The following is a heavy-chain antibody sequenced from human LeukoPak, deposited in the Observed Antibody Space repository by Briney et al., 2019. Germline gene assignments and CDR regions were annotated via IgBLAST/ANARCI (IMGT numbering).Heavy chain of an antibody. D-gene: IGHD6-19*01. CDR2: MNPNSGNT. V-gene: IGHV1-8*01. CDR3: ARGRGIAVAEDY. Sequence: ASVTVSCKASGYTFTSYDINWVRQAPGQGLEWMGWMNPNSGNTGYAQKFQGRVTMTRNTSISTAYMELSSLRSEDTAVYYCARGRGIAVAEDYWGQGTLVTVSS. CDR1: GYTFTSYD. J-gene: IGHJ4*02.